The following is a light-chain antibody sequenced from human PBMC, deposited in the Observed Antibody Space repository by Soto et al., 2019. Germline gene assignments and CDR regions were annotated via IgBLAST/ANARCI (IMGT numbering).Light chain of an antibody. CDR2: DAS. CDR1: QSIRRW. Sequence: DIQMTQSPSSISASVGDRVTITCGASQSIRRWLAWYQKKPVKAPKLLXCDASTLESGVPSRFSGRGSETELTLTISSLQTDDFANYYCQQYNSYSPATFGQGTKVDI. CDR3: QQYNSYSPAT. V-gene: IGKV1-5*01. J-gene: IGKJ1*01.